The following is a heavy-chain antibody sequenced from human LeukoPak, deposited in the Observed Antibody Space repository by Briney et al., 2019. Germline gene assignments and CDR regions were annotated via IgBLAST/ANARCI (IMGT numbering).Heavy chain of an antibody. CDR2: ISSSSSYI. CDR1: GYSISSGYY. J-gene: IGHJ4*02. CDR3: AREPYYDFWSGYYDIDY. V-gene: IGHV3-21*01. D-gene: IGHD3-3*01. Sequence: ETLSLTCAVSGYSISSGYYWGWIRQPPGKGLEWVSSISSSSSYIYYADSVKGRFTISRDNAKNSLYLQMNSLRAEDTAVYYCAREPYYDFWSGYYDIDYWGQGTLVTVSS.